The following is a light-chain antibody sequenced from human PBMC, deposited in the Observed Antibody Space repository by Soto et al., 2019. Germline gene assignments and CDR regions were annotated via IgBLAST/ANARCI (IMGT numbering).Light chain of an antibody. CDR2: EDT. Sequence: QSVLAQPASVSGSPGQSITISCTGTSRDVGIYNLVSWYQLHPGKVPKLIIYEDTKRPSGISSRFSGSESGITAFLTISGLQAEDEADYSCCSYAGSSNYVFGNGTKVTVL. CDR3: CSYAGSSNYV. V-gene: IGLV2-23*01. J-gene: IGLJ1*01. CDR1: SRDVGIYNL.